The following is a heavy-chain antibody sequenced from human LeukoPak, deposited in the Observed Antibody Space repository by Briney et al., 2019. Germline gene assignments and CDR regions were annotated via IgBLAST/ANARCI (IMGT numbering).Heavy chain of an antibody. J-gene: IGHJ5*02. Sequence: GASVKVPCKASGYTFTSYAMHWVRQAPGQRLEWMGWINAGNGNTKYSQKFQGRVTITRDTSASTAYMELSSLRSEDTAVYYCARIGITMVRGVMNWFDPWGQGTLVTVSS. D-gene: IGHD3-10*01. CDR1: GYTFTSYA. V-gene: IGHV1-3*01. CDR2: INAGNGNT. CDR3: ARIGITMVRGVMNWFDP.